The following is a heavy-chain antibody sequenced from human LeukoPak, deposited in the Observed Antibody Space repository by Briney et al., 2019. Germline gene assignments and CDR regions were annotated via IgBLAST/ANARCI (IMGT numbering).Heavy chain of an antibody. CDR3: ARDWYTTAAAASDY. J-gene: IGHJ4*02. CDR1: GFTFSSYS. Sequence: GGSLRLSCAASGFTFSSYSMNWVRQAPGKGLEWVSSISSSSSYIYYADSVKGRFTISRDNAKNSLYLQMNSLRAEDTAVYYCARDWYTTAAAASDYWGQGTLVTVSS. V-gene: IGHV3-21*01. D-gene: IGHD6-13*01. CDR2: ISSSSSYI.